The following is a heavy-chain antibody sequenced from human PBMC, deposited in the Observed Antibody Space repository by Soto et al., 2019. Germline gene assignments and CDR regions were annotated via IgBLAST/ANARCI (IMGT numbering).Heavy chain of an antibody. CDR1: GGSINSYY. CDR2: IYSGGST. D-gene: IGHD3-10*01. V-gene: IGHV4-4*07. CDR3: TRGPGGFGYFSLDY. Sequence: QVQLQESGPGLVKPSETLSLTCTVSGGSINSYYWSWIRQPAGKGLEWIGRIYSGGSTNYNPSLKSRVTMSVDTSKNQFSLKVTSVAAADTAVYDCTRGPGGFGYFSLDYWGQGTLVTVAP. J-gene: IGHJ4*02.